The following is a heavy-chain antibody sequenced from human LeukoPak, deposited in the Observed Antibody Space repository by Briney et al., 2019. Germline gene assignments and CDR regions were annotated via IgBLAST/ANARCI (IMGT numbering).Heavy chain of an antibody. V-gene: IGHV4-39*07. CDR2: IYYSGST. CDR3: ARLDALGAFDI. Sequence: SETLSLTCTVSGGSISSSSYYWGWIRQPPGKGLEWIGSIYYSGSTNYNPSLKSRVTISVDTSKNQFSLKLSSVTAADTAVYYCARLDALGAFDIWGQGTMVTVSS. CDR1: GGSISSSSYY. J-gene: IGHJ3*02. D-gene: IGHD2-2*01.